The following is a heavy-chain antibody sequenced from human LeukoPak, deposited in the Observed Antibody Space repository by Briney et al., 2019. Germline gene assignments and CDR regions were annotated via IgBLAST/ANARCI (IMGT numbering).Heavy chain of an antibody. V-gene: IGHV3-74*01. CDR1: GFTFSSYW. CDR3: AREGIAAAGPANFYYYYGMDV. CDR2: INSDGSST. J-gene: IGHJ6*02. Sequence: GGSLRLPCAASGFTFSSYWMHWVRQAPGKGLVWVSRINSDGSSTSYADSVKGRFTISRDNAKNTLYLQMNSLRAEDTAVYYCAREGIAAAGPANFYYYYGMDVWGQGTTVTVSS. D-gene: IGHD6-13*01.